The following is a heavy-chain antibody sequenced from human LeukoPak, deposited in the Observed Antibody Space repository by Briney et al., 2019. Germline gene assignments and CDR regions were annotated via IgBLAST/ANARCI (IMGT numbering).Heavy chain of an antibody. D-gene: IGHD1-1*01. V-gene: IGHV3-7*01. J-gene: IGHJ4*02. Sequence: PGGSLRLSCAASGFTFSTYWMTWVRQAPGKGLEWVGSIKEDGSARYYAVSVKGRFTISRDNAKTSLYLQMNSLRVEDTALYYCATDRGYNSFDHWGQGTLVTVSS. CDR2: IKEDGSAR. CDR3: ATDRGYNSFDH. CDR1: GFTFSTYW.